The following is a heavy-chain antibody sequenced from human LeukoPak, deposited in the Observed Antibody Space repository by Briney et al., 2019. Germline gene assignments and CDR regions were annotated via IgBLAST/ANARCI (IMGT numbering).Heavy chain of an antibody. Sequence: PGGSLRLSCAASGFTFSSYGMHWVRQAPGKGLEWVAFIRYDGSNKYYADSVKGRFTISRDNSKNTLYLQMNSLRAEDTAVYYCAKADSSSWYRSAFDIWGQGTMVTVSS. V-gene: IGHV3-30*02. CDR3: AKADSSSWYRSAFDI. J-gene: IGHJ3*02. CDR1: GFTFSSYG. CDR2: IRYDGSNK. D-gene: IGHD6-13*01.